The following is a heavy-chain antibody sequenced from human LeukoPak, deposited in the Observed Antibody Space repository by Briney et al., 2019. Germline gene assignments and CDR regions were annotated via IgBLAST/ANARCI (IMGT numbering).Heavy chain of an antibody. CDR3: AREDYGDAFAY. V-gene: IGHV3-48*01. Sequence: PGGSLRPSCAASGFTFSSYTMNWARQAPGKGLEWVSYISSDGSTIYYADSMKGRFTISRDNAKNSLYLQMNSLRAEDTAVYYCAREDYGDAFAYWGQGTLVTVSS. CDR2: ISSDGSTI. D-gene: IGHD4-17*01. CDR1: GFTFSSYT. J-gene: IGHJ4*02.